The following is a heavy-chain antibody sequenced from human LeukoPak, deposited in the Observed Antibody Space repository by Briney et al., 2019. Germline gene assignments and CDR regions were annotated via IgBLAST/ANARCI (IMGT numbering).Heavy chain of an antibody. V-gene: IGHV3-23*01. CDR3: ASYGSWYLSYYFDY. Sequence: GGSLRLSCAASGLKFGSYAMSWVRQAPGKGLEWVSAISDIGGTYYADSVKGRFTISRDNSKNTIYLQVNSLRAEDTAVYYCASYGSWYLSYYFDYWGQGTLVTVSS. D-gene: IGHD6-13*01. J-gene: IGHJ4*02. CDR2: ISDIGGT. CDR1: GLKFGSYA.